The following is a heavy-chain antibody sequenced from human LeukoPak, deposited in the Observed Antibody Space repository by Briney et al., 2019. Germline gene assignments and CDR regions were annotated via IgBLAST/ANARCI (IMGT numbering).Heavy chain of an antibody. D-gene: IGHD6-13*01. CDR2: INHSGST. CDR1: GGSFSVYY. Sequence: PSETLSLTCAVYGGSFSVYYWSWIRQPPGKGLEWIGEINHSGSTNYTPSLKSRVTISADTSKNQFSLKLSSVTAADTAVYHCASAGSGKRQLDYWGEGALVTVSS. J-gene: IGHJ4*02. V-gene: IGHV4-34*01. CDR3: ASAGSGKRQLDY.